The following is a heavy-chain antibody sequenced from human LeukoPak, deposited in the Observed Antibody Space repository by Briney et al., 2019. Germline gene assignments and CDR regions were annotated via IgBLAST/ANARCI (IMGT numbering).Heavy chain of an antibody. J-gene: IGHJ4*02. CDR3: AREGYSSSSYDY. V-gene: IGHV3-74*01. D-gene: IGHD6-6*01. CDR2: INSDGSST. Sequence: PGGSLRLSCTASEFTFSRYWMHWVRQAPGKGLVWVSRINSDGSSTSYADSVKGRFTISRDNAKNTLYLQMNSLRAEDTAVYYCAREGYSSSSYDYWGQGTLVTVSS. CDR1: EFTFSRYW.